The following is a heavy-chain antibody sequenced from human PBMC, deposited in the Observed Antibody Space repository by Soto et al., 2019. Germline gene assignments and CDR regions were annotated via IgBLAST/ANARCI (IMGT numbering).Heavy chain of an antibody. Sequence: QVQLVQSGAEVKKPGSSVKVSCKASGGTFSSYAISWVRQAPGQGLEWMGGIIPIFGTANYAQKFQGRVTITADESTSTAYMELSSLRSEDTAVYYCARDGGYCSGGSCPTMDVWGQGTTVTVSS. CDR1: GGTFSSYA. D-gene: IGHD2-15*01. V-gene: IGHV1-69*01. CDR3: ARDGGYCSGGSCPTMDV. CDR2: IIPIFGTA. J-gene: IGHJ6*02.